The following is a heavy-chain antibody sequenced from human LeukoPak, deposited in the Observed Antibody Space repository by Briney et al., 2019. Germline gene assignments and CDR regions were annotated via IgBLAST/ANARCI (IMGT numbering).Heavy chain of an antibody. Sequence: PGVSLRRSCAASGFTFNEFWMFRVRQVPGKGLMWVSRINGVGTATTYADTVKGRFTISRDNAKKTLYLQMNGLRDEDTAIYYCTRDLRNKGLDPWGQGTLVTVSS. CDR1: GFTFNEFW. CDR2: INGVGTAT. CDR3: TRDLRNKGLDP. V-gene: IGHV3-74*01. D-gene: IGHD2/OR15-2a*01. J-gene: IGHJ5*02.